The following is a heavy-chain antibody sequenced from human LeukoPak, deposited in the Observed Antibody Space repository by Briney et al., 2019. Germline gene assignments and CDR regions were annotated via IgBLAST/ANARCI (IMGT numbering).Heavy chain of an antibody. CDR2: INPSGGST. J-gene: IGHJ5*02. CDR1: GYTFTSYY. D-gene: IGHD6-13*01. CDR3: AREIAAAGPWFDP. V-gene: IGHV1-46*01. Sequence: ASVKVSGKASGYTFTSYYMHWVRQAPGQGLEWMGIINPSGGSTSYAQKFQGRVTMTRDTSTSTVYMELSSLRSEDTAVYYCAREIAAAGPWFDPWGQGTLVTVSS.